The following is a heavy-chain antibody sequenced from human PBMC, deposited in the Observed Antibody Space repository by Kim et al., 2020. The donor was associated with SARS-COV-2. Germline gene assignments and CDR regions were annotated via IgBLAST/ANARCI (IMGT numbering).Heavy chain of an antibody. CDR3: ARDREYSYGSLLYYGMDV. V-gene: IGHV3-53*04. CDR2: IYSGGST. Sequence: GGSLRHSCAASGFTVSSNYMSWVRQAPGKGLEWVSVIYSGGSTYYADSVKGRFTISRHNSKNTLYLQMNSLRAEDTAVYYCARDREYSYGSLLYYGMDVWGQGTTVTVSS. D-gene: IGHD5-18*01. CDR1: GFTVSSNY. J-gene: IGHJ6*02.